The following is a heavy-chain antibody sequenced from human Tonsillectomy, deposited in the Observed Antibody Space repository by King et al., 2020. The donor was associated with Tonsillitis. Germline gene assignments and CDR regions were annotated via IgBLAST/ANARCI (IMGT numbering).Heavy chain of an antibody. CDR2: IDHSGST. J-gene: IGHJ4*02. CDR1: GGSFSGYY. Sequence: VQLQQWGAGLLKPSETLSLTCAVYGGSFSGYYWSWIRQPPGKGLEWIGEIDHSGSTNYNPSLKSRVTISVDTSKNQFSLRLSSVTAADTAVYYCARDPHYAGGNYRFDYGGQGTLVTVPS. V-gene: IGHV4-34*01. D-gene: IGHD3-16*02. CDR3: ARDPHYAGGNYRFDY.